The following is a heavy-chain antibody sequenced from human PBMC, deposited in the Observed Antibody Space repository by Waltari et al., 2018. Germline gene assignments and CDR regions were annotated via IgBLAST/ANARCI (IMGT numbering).Heavy chain of an antibody. V-gene: IGHV1-18*01. D-gene: IGHD6-19*01. CDR1: GYTFTSYG. Sequence: QVQLVQSGAEVKKPGASVKVSCKASGYTFTSYGISWVRQAPGQGPEWMGWASAYNGNTNYAQMLHGIVTMTTDTSTSTAYMELRSLRSDDTAVYYCARDLSPYLAVAETGDYWGQGTLVTVSS. CDR3: ARDLSPYLAVAETGDY. J-gene: IGHJ4*02. CDR2: ASAYNGNT.